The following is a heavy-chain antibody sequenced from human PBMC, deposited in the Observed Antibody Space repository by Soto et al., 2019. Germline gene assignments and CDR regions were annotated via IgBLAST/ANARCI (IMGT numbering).Heavy chain of an antibody. CDR3: TKDRQSIIIPSAIGYFDF. CDR2: ISYDGSNK. CDR1: GFTFSAYA. D-gene: IGHD1-20*01. J-gene: IGHJ4*02. V-gene: IGHV3-30*18. Sequence: ESGGGVVQPGRSLRLSCAASGFTFSAYAMHWVRQAPGKGLEWVAVISYDGSNKYYAVSVKDRFSISRDKDTLFLQMNSLRPEDTAVYFCTKDRQSIIIPSAIGYFDFWGQGSLVTVSS.